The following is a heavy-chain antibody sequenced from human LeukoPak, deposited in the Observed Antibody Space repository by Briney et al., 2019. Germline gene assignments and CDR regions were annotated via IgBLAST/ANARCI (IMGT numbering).Heavy chain of an antibody. CDR3: AKEYCSSTSCLARNWFDP. CDR2: ISYDGSNK. CDR1: GFTFSSYG. V-gene: IGHV3-30*18. D-gene: IGHD2-2*01. J-gene: IGHJ5*02. Sequence: GGSLRLSCAASGFTFSSYGMHWVRQAPGKGLEWVAVISYDGSNKYYADSVKGRFTISRDNSKNTLYLQMNSLRAEDTAVYYCAKEYCSSTSCLARNWFDPWGQGTLVTVSS.